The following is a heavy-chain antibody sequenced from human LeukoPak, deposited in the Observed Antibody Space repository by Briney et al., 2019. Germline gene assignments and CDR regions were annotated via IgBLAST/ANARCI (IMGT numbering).Heavy chain of an antibody. Sequence: PGRSLRLSCAASGFTFSSYGMSWVRQAPRNQLKWVANIKQDGSEKYYVDSVKGRFTISRDNAKNSLYLQMNSLRAEDTAVYYCARVYSGSEFDYWGQGTLVTVSS. CDR3: ARVYSGSEFDY. CDR1: GFTFSSYG. D-gene: IGHD1-26*01. CDR2: IKQDGSEK. V-gene: IGHV3-7*01. J-gene: IGHJ4*02.